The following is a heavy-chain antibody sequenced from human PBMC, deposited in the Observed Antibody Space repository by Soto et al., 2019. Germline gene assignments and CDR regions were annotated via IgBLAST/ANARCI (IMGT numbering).Heavy chain of an antibody. V-gene: IGHV3-21*01. J-gene: IGHJ6*02. D-gene: IGHD2-21*02. CDR3: AREETAWPLAYGLDV. Sequence: GGSLRLSCEATGFSFSTYSMHWVRQAPGKGLEWVSSIGRRSDIYYADSVKGRFTISRDNAKNSVSLQMNSLRDEDTAVYYCAREETAWPLAYGLDVWGQGTTVTVSS. CDR2: IGRRSDI. CDR1: GFSFSTYS.